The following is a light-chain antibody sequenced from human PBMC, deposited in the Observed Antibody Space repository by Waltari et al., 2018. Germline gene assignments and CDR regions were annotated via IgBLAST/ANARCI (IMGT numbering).Light chain of an antibody. V-gene: IGLV2-23*02. CDR2: EVT. J-gene: IGLJ3*02. CDR3: CSYAGSHSLM. Sequence: QSALTQPASVSGSPGQSITISCTGTTSDIGRLVSWYQHHPDKVPKLIIFEVTQRPSGVSNRFSGSKSGNTASLTISGLQAEDEANYYCCSYAGSHSLMFGGGTKLTVL. CDR1: TSDIGRL.